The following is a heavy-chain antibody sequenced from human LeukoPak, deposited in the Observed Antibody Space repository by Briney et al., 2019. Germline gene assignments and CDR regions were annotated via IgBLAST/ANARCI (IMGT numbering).Heavy chain of an antibody. V-gene: IGHV3-23*01. CDR1: GFTFPSYA. CDR2: ISGSGRGGST. J-gene: IGHJ4*02. CDR3: ARGSDWTASLDY. Sequence: GGSLRLSCAASGFTFPSYAMSWVRQAPGKGLEWVSDISGSGRGGSTHYADSVKGRFTIYRDNAKNSLYLQMNSLRAEDTAVYYCARGSDWTASLDYWGQGTLVTVSS. D-gene: IGHD2-21*02.